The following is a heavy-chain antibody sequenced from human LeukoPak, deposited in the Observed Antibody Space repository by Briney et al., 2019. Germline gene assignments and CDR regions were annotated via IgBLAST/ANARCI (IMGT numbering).Heavy chain of an antibody. CDR1: GFTFTSSA. D-gene: IGHD1-14*01. Sequence: SVKVSCKASGFTFTSSAVQWVRQARGQRLEWIGWIVVGSGNTNYAQKFQERVTITRDMSTSTAYMELSSLRSEDTAVYYCAADPRINDYYYMDVWGKGTTVTVSS. CDR2: IVVGSGNT. V-gene: IGHV1-58*01. J-gene: IGHJ6*03. CDR3: AADPRINDYYYMDV.